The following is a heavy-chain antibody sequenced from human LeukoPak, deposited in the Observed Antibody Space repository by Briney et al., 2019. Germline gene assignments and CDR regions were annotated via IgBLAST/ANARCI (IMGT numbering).Heavy chain of an antibody. CDR1: GYTFTSYY. D-gene: IGHD1-26*01. CDR3: ARVGATGLNYYYYMDV. J-gene: IGHJ6*03. V-gene: IGHV1-46*01. Sequence: ASVKVSCKASGYTFTSYYMHWVRQAPGQGLEWMGIINPSGGSTSYAQKFQGRVTMTRDMSTSTVYMELSSLRSEDTAVYYCARVGATGLNYYYYMDVWGKGTTVTISS. CDR2: INPSGGST.